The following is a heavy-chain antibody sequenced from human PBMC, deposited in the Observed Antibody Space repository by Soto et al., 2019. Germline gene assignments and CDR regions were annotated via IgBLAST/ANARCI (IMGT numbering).Heavy chain of an antibody. V-gene: IGHV3-23*01. J-gene: IGHJ2*01. Sequence: EVQLLESGGGLVQPGGSLRLSCAASGFTFSSYAMSWVRQAPGKGLEGVSAISGRGGSTYYADSVKARFTISRDNSKNSLYLQMNSLRAEDTAVYYCAKAKLGYCSSTSCPPYWYFDLWGRGTLVTVSS. CDR1: GFTFSSYA. CDR2: ISGRGGST. D-gene: IGHD2-2*01. CDR3: AKAKLGYCSSTSCPPYWYFDL.